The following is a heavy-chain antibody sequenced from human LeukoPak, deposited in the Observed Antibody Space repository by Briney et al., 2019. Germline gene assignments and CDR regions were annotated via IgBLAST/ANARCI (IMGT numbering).Heavy chain of an antibody. Sequence: GRSLRLSCAASGFTFSSYGKHWVRQAPGKGLEWVAVIWYDGSNKYYADSVKGRFTISRDNSKNTLYLQMNSLRAEDAAVYYCARAMVVADSFDYWGQGTLVTVSS. CDR3: ARAMVVADSFDY. J-gene: IGHJ4*02. CDR1: GFTFSSYG. CDR2: IWYDGSNK. D-gene: IGHD2-15*01. V-gene: IGHV3-33*01.